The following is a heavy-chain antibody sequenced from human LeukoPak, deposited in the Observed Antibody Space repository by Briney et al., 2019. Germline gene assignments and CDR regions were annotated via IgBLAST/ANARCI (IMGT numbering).Heavy chain of an antibody. CDR1: GFTVSSKY. Sequence: GGSLRLSCAASGFTVSSKYMCWVRQARGKGLEWVSVIYSDTSTYYADSVKGRFTISRDNSKNTLYLQMNSLRAEDTGVYYCARVHGTGLLRWSGGQATLATVSS. D-gene: IGHD2-8*02. V-gene: IGHV3-66*01. CDR3: ARVHGTGLLRWS. CDR2: IYSDTST. J-gene: IGHJ4*02.